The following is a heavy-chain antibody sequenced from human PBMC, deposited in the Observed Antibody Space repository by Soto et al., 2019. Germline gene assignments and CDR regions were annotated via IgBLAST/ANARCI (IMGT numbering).Heavy chain of an antibody. V-gene: IGHV1-18*04. Sequence: ASVKVSCKASGYTFTSYGISWVRQAPGQGLEWMGWISACNGNTNYARKLQGRVTMTTDTSTSTAYMELRSLRSDDTAVYYCATYGGSAAAPIGDYCMVVLGQGPTVSV. D-gene: IGHD2-2*01. CDR3: ATYGGSAAAPIGDYCMVV. J-gene: IGHJ6*02. CDR1: GYTFTSYG. CDR2: ISACNGNT.